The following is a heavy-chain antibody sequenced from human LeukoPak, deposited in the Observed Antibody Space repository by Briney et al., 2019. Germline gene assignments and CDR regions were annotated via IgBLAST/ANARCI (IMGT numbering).Heavy chain of an antibody. CDR1: GDSIFTTRYH. Sequence: SETLSLTCTVTGDSIFTTRYHWGWIRQPPGKGLEWIGSITYSGDTYENPSLESRVIISVDTSKNQFSLKLSSVTAADTAVYYCARDGWFGEFPRLLDYWGQGTLVTVSS. J-gene: IGHJ4*02. CDR2: ITYSGDT. V-gene: IGHV4-39*02. D-gene: IGHD3-10*01. CDR3: ARDGWFGEFPRLLDY.